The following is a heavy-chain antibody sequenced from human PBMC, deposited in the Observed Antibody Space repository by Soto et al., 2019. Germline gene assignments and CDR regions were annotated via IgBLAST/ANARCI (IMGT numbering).Heavy chain of an antibody. V-gene: IGHV3-30*18. CDR2: ISHDGSDK. CDR3: AKENQHLVHDY. CDR1: VFTFRNYG. J-gene: IGHJ4*02. Sequence: TWWSLRLSCSASVFTFRNYGMHWGRQAPGKGLEWVAVISHDGSDKYYADSMKGRFIISRDNSENTLFLNMNSLKPEDTAVYYCAKENQHLVHDYWGQGTLVTVSS. D-gene: IGHD6-13*01.